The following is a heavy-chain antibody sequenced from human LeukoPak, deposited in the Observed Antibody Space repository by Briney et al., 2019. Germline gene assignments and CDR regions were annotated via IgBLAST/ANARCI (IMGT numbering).Heavy chain of an antibody. CDR1: GYTFTGYY. D-gene: IGHD3-9*01. Sequence: ASVRVSCTASGYTFTGYYMHWVRQAPGQGLEWMGWINPNSGGTNYAQKFQGRVTITRDTSISTAYMELSRLRSDDTAVYYCARDSVARYDILTGYYGADAFDIWGQGTMVTVSS. J-gene: IGHJ3*02. CDR2: INPNSGGT. V-gene: IGHV1-2*02. CDR3: ARDSVARYDILTGYYGADAFDI.